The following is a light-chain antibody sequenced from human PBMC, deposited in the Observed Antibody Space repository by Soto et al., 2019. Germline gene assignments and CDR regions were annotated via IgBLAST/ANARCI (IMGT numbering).Light chain of an antibody. CDR2: ATS. J-gene: IGKJ4*01. CDR3: QQVNSYPLT. CDR1: QDISNY. V-gene: IGKV1-9*01. Sequence: DLQLTQSPSFLSASVGARVTITCRASQDISNYLAWYQQKPGKAPKFLLYATSTFQSGVPSRFSVVGSGTQFTLTISSLQPEDCATYDGQQVNSYPLTFGGGTKVDIK.